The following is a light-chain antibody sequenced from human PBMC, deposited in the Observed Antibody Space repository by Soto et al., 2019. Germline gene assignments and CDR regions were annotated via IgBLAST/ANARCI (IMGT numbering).Light chain of an antibody. CDR2: GAS. V-gene: IGKV3-20*01. CDR1: QSIGSIY. Sequence: EIVLTQSPGTLSLSPGEITTLSCSASQSIGSIYLAWYQQRPGQAPRLLIYGASTRATGIPVRFSGSGSGTDFTLTISGLEPEDFAIYYCQQYGSSSITFGQGTRLEIK. CDR3: QQYGSSSIT. J-gene: IGKJ5*01.